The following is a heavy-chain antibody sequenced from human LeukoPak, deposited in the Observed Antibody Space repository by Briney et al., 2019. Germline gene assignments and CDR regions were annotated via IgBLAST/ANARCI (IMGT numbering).Heavy chain of an antibody. CDR1: GGSFSGYY. CDR3: ARGSWFDP. Sequence: SETLSLICAVYGGSFSGYYWSWIRQPPGKGLEWIGEINHSGSTNYNPSLKSRVTISVDTSKNQFSLELSSVTAADTAVYYCARGSWFDPWGQGTLVTVSS. V-gene: IGHV4-34*01. J-gene: IGHJ5*02. CDR2: INHSGST.